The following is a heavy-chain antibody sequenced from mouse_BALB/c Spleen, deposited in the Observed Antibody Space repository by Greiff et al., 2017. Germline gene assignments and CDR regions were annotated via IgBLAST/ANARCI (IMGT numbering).Heavy chain of an antibody. CDR1: GYTFTSYW. CDR3: ARDTTAEGY. V-gene: IGHV1-55*01. J-gene: IGHJ2*01. CDR2: IYPGSGST. Sequence: VQLQQPGAELVKPGTSVKLSCKASGYTFTSYWINWVKLRPGQGLEWIGDIYPGSGSTNYNEKFKSTATLTVDTSSSTASMQLSSLASEDSALYYGARDTTAEGYWGQGTTLTVSA. D-gene: IGHD1-2*01.